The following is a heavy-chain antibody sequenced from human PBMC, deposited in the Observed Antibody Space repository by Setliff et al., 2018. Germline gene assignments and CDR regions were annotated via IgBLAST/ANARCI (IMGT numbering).Heavy chain of an antibody. CDR1: GFTFSSYG. Sequence: PGGSLRLSCAASGFTFSSYGMHWVRRAPGKGLAWVSGITGGGGSTYYADPVKGRFTISRDNSKNTLYLQMNSLRAEDTAVYYCVKDWGSGMKFDYWGQGTLVTVSS. CDR3: VKDWGSGMKFDY. J-gene: IGHJ4*02. CDR2: ITGGGGST. V-gene: IGHV3-23*01. D-gene: IGHD3-10*01.